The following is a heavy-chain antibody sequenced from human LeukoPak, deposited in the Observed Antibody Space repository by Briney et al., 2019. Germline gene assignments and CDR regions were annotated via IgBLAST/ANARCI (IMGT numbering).Heavy chain of an antibody. CDR1: XFTXXSYE. CDR2: ISSSGSTI. Sequence: XFTXXSYEMNWVRQAPGKGLEWVSYISSSGSTIYYADSVKGRFTISRDNAKNSLYVQMNSLRDEDTAVYYXXXXXXTXXGGVWGKGXTXTISS. J-gene: IGHJ6*04. CDR3: XXXXXTXXGGV. V-gene: IGHV3-48*03.